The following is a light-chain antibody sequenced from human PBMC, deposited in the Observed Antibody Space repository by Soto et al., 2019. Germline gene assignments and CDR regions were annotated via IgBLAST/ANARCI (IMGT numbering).Light chain of an antibody. CDR2: EVS. J-gene: IGLJ1*01. V-gene: IGLV2-14*01. CDR1: SNDVGGDKY. Sequence: QSALTQPASVSGSPGQSITISCTGTSNDVGGDKYVSWYQQHPGKAPKLMIYEVSNRPSGVSDRFSGSKSGNTASLTISGLQAEDEGDYYCQSYDLSLRNYVFGSGTKLTVL. CDR3: QSYDLSLRNYV.